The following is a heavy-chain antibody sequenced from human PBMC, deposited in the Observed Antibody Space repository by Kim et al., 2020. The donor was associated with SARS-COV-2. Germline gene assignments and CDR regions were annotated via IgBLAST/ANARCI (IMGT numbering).Heavy chain of an antibody. D-gene: IGHD6-19*01. CDR2: ISYDGSNK. CDR3: AKSVAGTSYYYYGMDV. V-gene: IGHV3-30*18. J-gene: IGHJ6*02. Sequence: GGSLRLSCAASGFTFSSYGMHWVHQAPGKGLEWVAVISYDGSNKYYADSVKGRFTISRDNSKNTLYLQMNSLRAEDTAVYYCAKSVAGTSYYYYGMDVWGQGTTVTVSS. CDR1: GFTFSSYG.